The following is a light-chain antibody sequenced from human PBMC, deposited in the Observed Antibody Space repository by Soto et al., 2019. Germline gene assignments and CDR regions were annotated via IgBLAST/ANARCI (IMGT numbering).Light chain of an antibody. CDR2: DTS. Sequence: DIQMTQSPSSLSASVGDRVTITCRASQTIRYSLNWYQQKPGKAPKVLIYDTSTLQRGVPPRFSGSGSGTDFALTISSLQPEDFATYYCNQTAGALTWTFGQGNRV. J-gene: IGKJ1*01. V-gene: IGKV1-39*01. CDR3: NQTAGALTWT. CDR1: QTIRYS.